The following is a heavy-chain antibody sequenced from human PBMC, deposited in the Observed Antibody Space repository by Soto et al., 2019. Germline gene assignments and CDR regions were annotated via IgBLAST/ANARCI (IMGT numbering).Heavy chain of an antibody. J-gene: IGHJ6*02. CDR2: ISYDGSNK. V-gene: IGHV3-30-3*01. CDR3: AREPYFAESYYYGMDD. Sequence: GGSLRLSCAASGFTFSSYAMHGVRQAPGKGLEWVAVISYDGSNKYYADSVKGRFTISRDNSKNTLYLQMNSLGAEDTAVYYCAREPYFAESYYYGMDDWGQGTTVTVSS. D-gene: IGHD3-10*01. CDR1: GFTFSSYA.